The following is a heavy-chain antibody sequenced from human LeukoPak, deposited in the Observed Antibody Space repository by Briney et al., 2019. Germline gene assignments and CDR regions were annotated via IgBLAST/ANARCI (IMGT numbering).Heavy chain of an antibody. V-gene: IGHV4-4*07. CDR1: GGSISSYY. CDR3: ARDLVVPPYNWFDP. CDR2: IYSSGST. Sequence: SETLSLTCTVSGGSISSYYWSWIRQPAGRGLEWIGRIYSSGSTNYNPSLKGRVAMSVDTSNNQFSLKLSSVTAADTAVYYCARDLVVPPYNWFDPWGQGTLVTVSS. J-gene: IGHJ5*02. D-gene: IGHD2-2*01.